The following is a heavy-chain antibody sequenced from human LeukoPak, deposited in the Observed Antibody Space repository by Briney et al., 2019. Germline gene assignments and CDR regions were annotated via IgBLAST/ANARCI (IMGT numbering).Heavy chain of an antibody. D-gene: IGHD1-26*01. CDR3: AADIVGNLDY. CDR2: IAYDGSDM. Sequence: PGRSLRLSCAAPEFTFSRYAIHWVRQAPGKGLEWVAVIAYDGSDMYYADSVKGRFTISRDNSKNTLYLQMNSLRAEDTAVYYCAADIVGNLDYWGQGTLVTVSS. CDR1: EFTFSRYA. V-gene: IGHV3-30-3*01. J-gene: IGHJ4*02.